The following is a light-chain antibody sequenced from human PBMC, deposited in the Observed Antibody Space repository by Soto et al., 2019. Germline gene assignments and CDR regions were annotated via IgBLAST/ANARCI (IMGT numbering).Light chain of an antibody. CDR3: CSFVGVTNDV. CDR1: GNDVSYQL. V-gene: IGLV2-23*02. CDR2: HVT. Sequence: QSVLTQPASVSGSPGQSITNSRSGNDVSYQLVSWYQQQPGKAPKLILYHVTRRPSGVSNRFSGFKSGTTASLKITGLQAEDEADYYCCSFVGVTNDVFGNGTKVTVL. J-gene: IGLJ1*01.